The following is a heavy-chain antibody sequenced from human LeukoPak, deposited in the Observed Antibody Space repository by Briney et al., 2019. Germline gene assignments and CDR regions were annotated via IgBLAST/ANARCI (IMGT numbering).Heavy chain of an antibody. CDR2: TYYRSKWYN. V-gene: IGHV6-1*01. Sequence: SQTLSLTCAISGDSLSTNKVAWNWIRQSPSRGLEWLGRTYYRSKWYNDYAVSVKSRITVNPDTSKNQFSLRLRSITPCVTPIYYCAKEDLGAEYFDFWGQGTLVTVSS. J-gene: IGHJ4*02. D-gene: IGHD3-16*01. CDR1: GDSLSTNKVA. CDR3: AKEDLGAEYFDF.